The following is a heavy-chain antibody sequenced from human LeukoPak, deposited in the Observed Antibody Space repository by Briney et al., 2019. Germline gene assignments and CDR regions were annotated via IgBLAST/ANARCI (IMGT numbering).Heavy chain of an antibody. CDR1: GGSISSSSYY. CDR3: ARSTPTVPDAFDI. V-gene: IGHV4-39*07. J-gene: IGHJ3*02. Sequence: PSETLSLTCTVSGGSISSSSYYWGWIRQPPGKGLEWIGSIYYSGSTYYNPSLKSRVTISVDTSKNQFSLKLSSVTAADTAVYYCARSTPTVPDAFDIWGQGTMVTVSS. D-gene: IGHD4-17*01. CDR2: IYYSGST.